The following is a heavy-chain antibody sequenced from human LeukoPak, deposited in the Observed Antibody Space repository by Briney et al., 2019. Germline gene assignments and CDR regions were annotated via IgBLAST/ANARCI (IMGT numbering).Heavy chain of an antibody. CDR2: IYSGGST. Sequence: GRSLRLSCAASGFTVSSNYMSWVRQAPGKWLEWVSVIYSGGSTYYADSVKGRFTISRDNSKNTVYLQMNSLRAEDTAVYYCARDWGQNWFDPWGQGTLVTVSS. CDR1: GFTVSSNY. J-gene: IGHJ5*02. CDR3: ARDWGQNWFDP. V-gene: IGHV3-53*01. D-gene: IGHD3-16*01.